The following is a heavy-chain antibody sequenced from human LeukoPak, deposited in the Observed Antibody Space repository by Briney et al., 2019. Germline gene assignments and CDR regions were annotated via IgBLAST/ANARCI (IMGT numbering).Heavy chain of an antibody. J-gene: IGHJ4*02. D-gene: IGHD2-2*01. Sequence: ASVKVSCKASGGTFSSYAISWVRQAPGQGLEWMGGIIPIFGTTNCAQKFQGRVTITADESTNTAYMELSSLRSEDTAVYYCARDFTFSPIVVVPAASYYFDYWGQGTLVTVSS. CDR1: GGTFSSYA. V-gene: IGHV1-69*13. CDR2: IIPIFGTT. CDR3: ARDFTFSPIVVVPAASYYFDY.